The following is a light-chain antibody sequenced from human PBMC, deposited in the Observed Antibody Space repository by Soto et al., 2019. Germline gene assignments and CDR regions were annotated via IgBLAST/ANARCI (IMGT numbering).Light chain of an antibody. J-gene: IGLJ2*01. Sequence: QSVLTQPPSVSGAPGQRVTISCTGSSSNIGAGYDVHWYQQLPGTAPKLLIYYNNNRPSGVPDRFSGSKSGTSASLAITGLQAEDEADYYCQSYDSSLSGVVFGGGNKLTVL. CDR3: QSYDSSLSGVV. CDR1: SSNIGAGYD. CDR2: YNN. V-gene: IGLV1-40*01.